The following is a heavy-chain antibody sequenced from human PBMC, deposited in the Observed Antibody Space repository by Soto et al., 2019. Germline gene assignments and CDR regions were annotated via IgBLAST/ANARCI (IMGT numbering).Heavy chain of an antibody. Sequence: PGGSLRLSCAASGFTVSSNYMSWVRQAPGKGLEWVSLTYSGGTTYYADSVKGRFTISRDNSKNTLFLQMDSLRAEDTAVYYCASSGSKPRFDHWGQGTLVTVSS. J-gene: IGHJ4*02. D-gene: IGHD1-26*01. CDR1: GFTVSSNY. V-gene: IGHV3-66*01. CDR2: TYSGGTT. CDR3: ASSGSKPRFDH.